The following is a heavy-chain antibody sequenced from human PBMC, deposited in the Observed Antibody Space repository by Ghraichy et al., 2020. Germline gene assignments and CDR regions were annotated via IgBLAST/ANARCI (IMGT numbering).Heavy chain of an antibody. CDR3: AKEGRGYCSSTSCYSGMDV. V-gene: IGHV3-23*01. Sequence: GRSLRLSCAASGFTFSSYAMSWVRQAPGKGLEWVSAISGSGGSTYYADSVKGRFTISRDNSKNTLYLQMNSLRAEDTAVYYCAKEGRGYCSSTSCYSGMDVWGQGTTVTVSS. D-gene: IGHD2-2*01. CDR1: GFTFSSYA. J-gene: IGHJ6*02. CDR2: ISGSGGST.